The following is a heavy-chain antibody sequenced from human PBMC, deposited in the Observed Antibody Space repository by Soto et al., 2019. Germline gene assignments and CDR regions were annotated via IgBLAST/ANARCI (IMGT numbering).Heavy chain of an antibody. J-gene: IGHJ4*02. V-gene: IGHV3-9*01. D-gene: IGHD5-12*01. CDR1: GFTFNDYA. CDR3: AKDTGYSGYDGLDY. CDR2: ITWNSGII. Sequence: PGGSLRLSCAASGFTFNDYAMHWVRQAPGKGLEWVSSITWNSGIIRYADSVKGRFTISRDNAKDALYLQMDSLRGEDTAFYYCAKDTGYSGYDGLDYWGRGTLVTVSS.